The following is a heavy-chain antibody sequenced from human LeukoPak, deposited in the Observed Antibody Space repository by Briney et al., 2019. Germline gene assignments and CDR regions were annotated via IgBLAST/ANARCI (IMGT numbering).Heavy chain of an antibody. CDR2: IYYSGST. J-gene: IGHJ4*02. V-gene: IGHV4-59*01. CDR1: GGSFSSYD. Sequence: SETLSLTCTVSGGSFSSYDWSWIRQPPGKGLEWVGYIYYSGSTNYNPSLKSRVTISVDTSKTQFSLKLSSVTAADTAVYYCARRYCSGGSCYSSLDYWGQGTLVTVSS. CDR3: ARRYCSGGSCYSSLDY. D-gene: IGHD2-15*01.